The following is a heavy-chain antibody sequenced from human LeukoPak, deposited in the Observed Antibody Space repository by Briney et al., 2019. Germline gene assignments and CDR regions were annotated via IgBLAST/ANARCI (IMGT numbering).Heavy chain of an antibody. D-gene: IGHD2-2*01. J-gene: IGHJ5*02. CDR2: VSYTGDT. CDR3: ARGGPSSRWFDP. V-gene: IGHV4-39*07. Sequence: PSGTLSLTCTVSGDSIISNTFSWSWIRQPPGKGLEWIGNVSYTGDTYYNPSLKSRITISVDTSRNQFSLNLKSVTSADTAVYYCARGGPSSRWFDPWGPGTLVTVSA. CDR1: GDSIISNTFS.